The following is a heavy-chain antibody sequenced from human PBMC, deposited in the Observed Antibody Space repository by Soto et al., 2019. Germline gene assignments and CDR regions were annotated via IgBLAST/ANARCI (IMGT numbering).Heavy chain of an antibody. CDR1: GGSFSGYY. CDR3: ASVVVSTSFAP. CDR2: INHSGST. J-gene: IGHJ5*02. V-gene: IGHV4-34*01. Sequence: QVQLQQWGAGLLKPSETLSLTCAVYGGSFSGYYWSWIRQPPGKGLEWIGEINHSGSTNYNPSLNRRVTISGATSKNQFSLKLSSVTAAHTAVYSCASVVVSTSFAPLGQGTLVTVSS. D-gene: IGHD3-22*01.